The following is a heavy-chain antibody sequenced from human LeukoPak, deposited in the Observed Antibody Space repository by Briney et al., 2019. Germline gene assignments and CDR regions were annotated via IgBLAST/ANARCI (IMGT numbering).Heavy chain of an antibody. Sequence: GASVKVSCKAPAYTFSTYDVDWVRQAPGQGPEWMGWMNPISGNTGCAKQFKGRVTMTSDASVNSAYMELSSLRFDDTAVYFCTTAVRYQLLLEYWGQGTLITVSS. D-gene: IGHD2-2*01. CDR3: TTAVRYQLLLEY. V-gene: IGHV1-8*01. CDR1: AYTFSTYD. CDR2: MNPISGNT. J-gene: IGHJ4*02.